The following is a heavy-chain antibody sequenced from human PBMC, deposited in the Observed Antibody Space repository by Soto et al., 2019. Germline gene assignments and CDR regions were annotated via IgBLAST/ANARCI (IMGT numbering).Heavy chain of an antibody. D-gene: IGHD3-3*01. Sequence: GGSLRLSCAASGFTFSSYAMSWVRQAPGKGLEWVSAISGSGGSTYYADSVKGRFTISRDNSKNTLYLQMNSLRAEDTAVYYCAKDPCLTYYDFWSGYCPPGPYFDYWGQGTLVTVSS. V-gene: IGHV3-23*01. CDR3: AKDPCLTYYDFWSGYCPPGPYFDY. CDR1: GFTFSSYA. J-gene: IGHJ4*02. CDR2: ISGSGGST.